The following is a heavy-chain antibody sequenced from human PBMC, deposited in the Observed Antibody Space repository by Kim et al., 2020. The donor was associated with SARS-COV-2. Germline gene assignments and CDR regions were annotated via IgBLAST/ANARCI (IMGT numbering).Heavy chain of an antibody. CDR3: ASACSTSCPYYYYYGMDV. CDR2: IYSGGST. CDR1: GFTVSSNY. J-gene: IGHJ6*02. D-gene: IGHD2-2*01. V-gene: IGHV3-66*01. Sequence: GGSLRLSCAASGFTVSSNYMSWVRQAPGKGLEWVSVIYSGGSTYYADSVKGRFTISRDNSKNTLYLQMNSLRAEDTAVYYCASACSTSCPYYYYYGMDVCGQGTTVSVSS.